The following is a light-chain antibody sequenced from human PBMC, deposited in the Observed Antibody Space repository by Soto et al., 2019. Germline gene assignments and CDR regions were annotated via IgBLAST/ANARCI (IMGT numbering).Light chain of an antibody. CDR2: KAS. CDR3: QHYKSYPWT. V-gene: IGKV1-5*03. Sequence: EIQMTQSPSTLSASVGDRVTITCRASQSIDSWLAWYQQKPGKAPKLLMYKASSLESGVPSRFSGSGSETEFTLTISILQPDDFATYYCQHYKSYPWTFGQGTKADIK. J-gene: IGKJ1*01. CDR1: QSIDSW.